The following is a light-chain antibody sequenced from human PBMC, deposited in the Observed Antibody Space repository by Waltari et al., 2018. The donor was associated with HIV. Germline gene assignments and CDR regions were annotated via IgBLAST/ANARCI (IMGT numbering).Light chain of an antibody. CDR1: SSDVGRYNL. V-gene: IGLV2-23*02. CDR3: CSYAGSRIP. CDR2: EVF. J-gene: IGLJ2*01. Sequence: QSALTQPASVSGSFGQSITISCTGSSSDVGRYNLVSWYQHHPGKAPKLILYEVFKRPSGVSNRFSGSKSGNTASLTVSGLQAEDEGHYYCCSYAGSRIPFGGGTKLTVL.